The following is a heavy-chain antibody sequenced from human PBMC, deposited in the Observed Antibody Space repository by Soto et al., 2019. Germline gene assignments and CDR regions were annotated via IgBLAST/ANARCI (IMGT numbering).Heavy chain of an antibody. D-gene: IGHD3-16*01. CDR1: GGSISSSSYY. J-gene: IGHJ6*02. V-gene: IGHV4-39*01. CDR3: AVGDYYYYGMDV. CDR2: IYYSGST. Sequence: LSLTCTVSGGSISSSSYYWGWIRQPPGKGLEWIGSIYYSGSTYYNPSLKSRVTISVDTSKNQFSLKLSSVTAADTAVYYCAVGDYYYYGMDVWGQGTTVTVSS.